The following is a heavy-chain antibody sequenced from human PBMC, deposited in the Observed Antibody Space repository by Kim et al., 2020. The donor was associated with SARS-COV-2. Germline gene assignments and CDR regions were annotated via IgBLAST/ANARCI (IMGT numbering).Heavy chain of an antibody. V-gene: IGHV3-15*01. CDR1: GIPFSNAW. CDR2: IKSETDGGTA. D-gene: IGHD2-2*01. Sequence: GGSLRLSCAVSGIPFSNAWFNWVRQSPGKGLEWVGRIKSETDGGTADLAAPVKGRFAISRDDSKNTLYLLMNNVKTDDSAVYYCTTVSMPWGQGTLVTV. J-gene: IGHJ5*02. CDR3: TTVSMP.